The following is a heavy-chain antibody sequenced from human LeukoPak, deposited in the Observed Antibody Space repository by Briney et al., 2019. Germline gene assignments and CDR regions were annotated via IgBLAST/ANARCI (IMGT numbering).Heavy chain of an antibody. V-gene: IGHV3-23*01. CDR1: GFTFSSYA. CDR2: ISGGGDST. Sequence: PGGSLRLSCAASGFTFSSYAMSWVRQAPGKGLEWVSTISGGGDSTYYADSVKGRFTISRDNSKNTLYLQMNSLRAEDTAVYYCAKDLLLWFGELSSPLDYWGQGTLVTVSS. J-gene: IGHJ4*02. CDR3: AKDLLLWFGELSSPLDY. D-gene: IGHD3-10*01.